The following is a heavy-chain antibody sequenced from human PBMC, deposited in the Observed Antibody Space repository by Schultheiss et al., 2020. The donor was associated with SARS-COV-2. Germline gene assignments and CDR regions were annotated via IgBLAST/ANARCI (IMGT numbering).Heavy chain of an antibody. J-gene: IGHJ4*02. CDR1: GFTFSSYA. Sequence: GGSLRLSCAASGFTFSSYAMSWVRQAPGKGLEWVAVISYDGSNKYYADSVKGRFTISRDNAKNSVYLLMISLRAEDTAVYYCARDGYSGYDLGGWGQGTLVTVSS. V-gene: IGHV3-30-3*01. CDR3: ARDGYSGYDLGG. D-gene: IGHD5-12*01. CDR2: ISYDGSNK.